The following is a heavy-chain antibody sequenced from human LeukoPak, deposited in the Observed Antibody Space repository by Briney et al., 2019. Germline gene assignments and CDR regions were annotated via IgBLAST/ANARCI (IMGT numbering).Heavy chain of an antibody. V-gene: IGHV3-21*01. Sequence: GGSLRLSCAASGFTFSSYSMNWVRQAPGKGLEWVSSISSSSSYIYYADSVKGRFTISRDNSKNTLYLQMNSLRAEDTAVYYCARGRLAVANDAFDIWGQGTMVTVSS. CDR2: ISSSSSYI. CDR3: ARGRLAVANDAFDI. J-gene: IGHJ3*02. D-gene: IGHD6-19*01. CDR1: GFTFSSYS.